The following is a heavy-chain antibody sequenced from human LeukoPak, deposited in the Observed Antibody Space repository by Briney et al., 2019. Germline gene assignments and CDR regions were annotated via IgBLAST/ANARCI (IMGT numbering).Heavy chain of an antibody. CDR2: ISGSGAST. Sequence: GGSLRLSCAASGFSFSGYAMSWVRQAPGKGLECVASISGSGASTFYANSVKGRFTISRDNSKNTVHLQMNSLRAEDTAVYYCTKGSRGYTNYYFDYWGQGTRVPVSS. V-gene: IGHV3-23*01. D-gene: IGHD5-18*01. J-gene: IGHJ4*02. CDR3: TKGSRGYTNYYFDY. CDR1: GFSFSGYA.